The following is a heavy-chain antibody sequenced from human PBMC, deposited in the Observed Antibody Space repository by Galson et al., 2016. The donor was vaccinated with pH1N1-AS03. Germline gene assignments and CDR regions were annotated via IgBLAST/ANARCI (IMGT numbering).Heavy chain of an antibody. V-gene: IGHV1-46*04. Sequence: SVKVSCKASGYSFTRYYIHWVRQAPGQGLERMGIINPRDGGTVYAQKLQDRVTMTRDTSASTVYMDLSSLRSEDTAVYYCARGGGATVTLDYWGQGTRVTVSS. CDR2: INPRDGGT. CDR3: ARGGGATVTLDY. CDR1: GYSFTRYY. D-gene: IGHD4-17*01. J-gene: IGHJ4*02.